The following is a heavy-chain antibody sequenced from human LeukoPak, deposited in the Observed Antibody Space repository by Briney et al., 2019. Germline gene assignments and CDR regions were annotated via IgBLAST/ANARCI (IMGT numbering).Heavy chain of an antibody. CDR3: ARLSGDYGRN. CDR1: GGSFSGYY. CDR2: INHSGST. V-gene: IGHV4-34*01. J-gene: IGHJ4*02. D-gene: IGHD4-17*01. Sequence: SETLSLTCAVYGGSFSGYYWSWIRQPPGKGLEWIGEINHSGSTNYNPSLKSRVTISVDTSKNQFSLKLSSVTAADTAVYYCARLSGDYGRNWGQGTLVTVSS.